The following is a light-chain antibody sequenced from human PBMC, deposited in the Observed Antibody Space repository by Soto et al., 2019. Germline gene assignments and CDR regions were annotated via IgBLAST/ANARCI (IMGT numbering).Light chain of an antibody. CDR1: QSISSN. J-gene: IGKJ1*01. Sequence: ATGSVSPGEGGTRACRASQSISSNLAWYQQKPGQAPRLRIYVASTRATGIPARFSGSGSGTEFTLTISNLQSEDFAVYYCQQYNNWPPWTFGQGTKVDIK. CDR2: VAS. V-gene: IGKV3D-15*01. CDR3: QQYNNWPPWT.